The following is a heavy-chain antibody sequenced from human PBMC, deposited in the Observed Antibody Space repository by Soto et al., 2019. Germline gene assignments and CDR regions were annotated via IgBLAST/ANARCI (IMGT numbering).Heavy chain of an antibody. CDR3: AQTTVSYYYYGMDV. J-gene: IGHJ6*02. V-gene: IGHV4-34*01. Sequence: EPLSLTCADDGGCLSGYYWSWIRQPPGKGLEWIGEINHSGSTNYNPSLKSRVTISVDTSKKQFSLKLSSVTAADTAVYYCAQTTVSYYYYGMDVWGQGTTVTVSS. CDR2: INHSGST. CDR1: GGCLSGYY. D-gene: IGHD4-4*01.